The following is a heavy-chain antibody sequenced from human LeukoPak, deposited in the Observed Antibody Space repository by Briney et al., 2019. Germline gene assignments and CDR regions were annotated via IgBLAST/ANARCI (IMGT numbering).Heavy chain of an antibody. CDR2: IWYDGSDK. D-gene: IGHD2-15*01. J-gene: IGHJ4*02. CDR3: ARSSYCSGGSCYPWGIDY. Sequence: PGGSLRLSCAASGFTFSSYGMHWVRQAPGKGLEWVAVIWYDGSDKYYADSVRGRFTVSRDNSKNKLYLQMDSLRAEDTAVYYCARSSYCSGGSCYPWGIDYWGQGTLITVSS. CDR1: GFTFSSYG. V-gene: IGHV3-33*08.